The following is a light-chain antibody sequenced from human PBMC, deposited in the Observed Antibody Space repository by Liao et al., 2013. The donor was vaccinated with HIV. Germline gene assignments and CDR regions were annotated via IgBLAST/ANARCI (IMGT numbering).Light chain of an antibody. J-gene: IGLJ2*01. CDR3: QVWDTSSSQVV. Sequence: SYELTQPPSVSVAPGKTATVSCGGNNIGTKSVHWYQQKAVQAPVLVIYSDDDRPSGISERFSGSNSGNTATLTISRVEAGDEADYYCQVWDTSSSQVVFGGGTRLTVL. V-gene: IGLV3-21*04. CDR1: NIGTKS. CDR2: SDD.